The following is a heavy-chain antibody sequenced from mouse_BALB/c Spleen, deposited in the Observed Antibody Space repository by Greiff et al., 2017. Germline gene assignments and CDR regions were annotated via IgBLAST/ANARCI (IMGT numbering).Heavy chain of an antibody. Sequence: EVQLQESGGGLVKPGGSLKLSCAASGFTFSDYYMYWVRQTPEKRLEWVATISDGGSYTYYPDSVKGRFTISRDNAKNNLYLQMSSLKSEDTAMYYCARDLGGYFDYWGQGTTLTVSS. V-gene: IGHV5-4*02. CDR3: ARDLGGYFDY. CDR1: GFTFSDYY. CDR2: ISDGGSYT. D-gene: IGHD4-1*01. J-gene: IGHJ2*01.